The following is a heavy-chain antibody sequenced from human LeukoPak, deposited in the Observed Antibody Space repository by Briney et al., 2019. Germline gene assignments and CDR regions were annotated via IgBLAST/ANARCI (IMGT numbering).Heavy chain of an antibody. J-gene: IGHJ6*02. CDR1: GFTFSSYW. D-gene: IGHD3-22*01. V-gene: IGHV3-7*01. CDR2: IKQDGSEK. CDR3: ARGATYYYDSSGYNLRMDV. Sequence: PGGSLRLSCAASGFTFSSYWMSWVRQAPGKGLEWVANIKQDGSEKYYVDSVKGRFTISRDNAKNSQYLQMNSLRAEDTAVYYCARGATYYYDSSGYNLRMDVWGQGTTVTVSS.